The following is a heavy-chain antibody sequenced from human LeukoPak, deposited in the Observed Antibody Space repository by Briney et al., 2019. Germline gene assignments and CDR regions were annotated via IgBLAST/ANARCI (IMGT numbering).Heavy chain of an antibody. CDR3: ARDSRDAYYYYYMDV. Sequence: SETLSLTCTVSGGSISSHYWSRIRQPPGKGLEWIGYIYYSGSTNYNPSLKSRVTISVDTSKNQFSLKLSSVTAADTAVYYCARDSRDAYYYYYMDVWGKGTTVTVSS. V-gene: IGHV4-59*11. CDR1: GGSISSHY. D-gene: IGHD2-21*02. J-gene: IGHJ6*03. CDR2: IYYSGST.